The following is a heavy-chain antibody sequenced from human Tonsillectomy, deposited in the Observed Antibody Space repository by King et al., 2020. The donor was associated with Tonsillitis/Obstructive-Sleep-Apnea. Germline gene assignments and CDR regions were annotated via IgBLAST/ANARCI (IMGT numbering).Heavy chain of an antibody. CDR1: GFTFSSYA. V-gene: IGHV3-23*04. J-gene: IGHJ4*02. D-gene: IGHD3-10*01. CDR2: ISVIGGST. CDR3: AKDQYYYGSGSYSDY. Sequence: VQLVESGGGLVQPGGSLRLSCAASGFTFSSYAMSWVRQTPGKGLEGVSGISVIGGSTHYADSVKGRFTISRDNSKNTLYLQMNSLRADDTAVYYCAKDQYYYGSGSYSDYWGQGTLVTVSS.